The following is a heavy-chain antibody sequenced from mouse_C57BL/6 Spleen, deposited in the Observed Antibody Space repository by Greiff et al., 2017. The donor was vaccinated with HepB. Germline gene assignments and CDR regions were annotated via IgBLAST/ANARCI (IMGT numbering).Heavy chain of an antibody. CDR3: ARTGVTIDY. CDR1: GYTFTDYN. Sequence: EVQLQQSGPELVKPGASVKIPCKASGYTFTDYNIDWVKQSHGKSLEWIGDINPNNGGTIYNQKFKGKATLTVDKSSSTAYMELRSLTSEDTAVYYCARTGVTIDYWGQGTTLTVSS. V-gene: IGHV1-18*01. D-gene: IGHD2-2*01. CDR2: INPNNGGT. J-gene: IGHJ2*01.